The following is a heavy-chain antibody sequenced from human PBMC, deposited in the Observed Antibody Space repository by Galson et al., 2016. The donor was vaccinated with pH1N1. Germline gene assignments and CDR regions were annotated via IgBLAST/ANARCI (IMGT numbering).Heavy chain of an antibody. CDR3: VRDLGRLRDF. D-gene: IGHD1-26*01. J-gene: IGHJ4*02. V-gene: IGHV1-46*01. CDR2: INPIGGMA. CDR1: GYTFTSYY. Sequence: SCKASGYTFTSYYFHWVQQAPGLGLQWMGVINPIGGMATYTQNFQDRLTMTVDASTSTVYMELTSLRSEDTAVYYCVRDLGRLRDFWGQGTLVTVSS.